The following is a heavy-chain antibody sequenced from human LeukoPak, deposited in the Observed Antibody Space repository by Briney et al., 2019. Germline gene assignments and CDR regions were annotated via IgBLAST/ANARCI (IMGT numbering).Heavy chain of an antibody. CDR1: GFTFSSYG. D-gene: IGHD3-3*01. J-gene: IGHJ4*02. CDR2: ISYDGSNK. V-gene: IGHV3-30*18. CDR3: AKDLRFSVLRFLEWLLYPPGGY. Sequence: PGGSLRLSCAASGFTFSSYGMHWVRQAPGKGLEWVAVISYDGSNKYYADSVKGRFTISRDNSKNTLYLQMNSLRAEDTAVYYCAKDLRFSVLRFLEWLLYPPGGYWGQGTLVTVSS.